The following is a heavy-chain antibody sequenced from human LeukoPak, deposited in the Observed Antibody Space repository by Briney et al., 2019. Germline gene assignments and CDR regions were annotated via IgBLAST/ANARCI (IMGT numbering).Heavy chain of an antibody. CDR2: ISSSSSTI. CDR1: GFTVSSNY. D-gene: IGHD3-10*01. J-gene: IGHJ4*02. V-gene: IGHV3-48*01. Sequence: PGGSLRLPCAASGFTVSSNYMSWVRQAPGKGLEWVSYISSSSSTIYYADSVKGRFTISRDNSKNTLYLQMNSLRAEDSAAYYCARDRVVEGYGSGSLYYFDYWGQGTLVTVSS. CDR3: ARDRVVEGYGSGSLYYFDY.